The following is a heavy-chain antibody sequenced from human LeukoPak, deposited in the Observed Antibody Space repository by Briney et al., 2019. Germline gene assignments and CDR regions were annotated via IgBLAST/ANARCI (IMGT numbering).Heavy chain of an antibody. CDR3: ARHDVAWNDVYWFDP. V-gene: IGHV3-21*01. D-gene: IGHD1-1*01. Sequence: KSGGSLRLSCAASGFTFSSYTMNWVRQAPGKGLEWVSSISSSGNAINYADSVKGRFTISRDNANNSLSLQMSGLRAEDTAVYYCARHDVAWNDVYWFDPWGQGTLVTVSS. CDR1: GFTFSSYT. J-gene: IGHJ5*02. CDR2: ISSSGNAI.